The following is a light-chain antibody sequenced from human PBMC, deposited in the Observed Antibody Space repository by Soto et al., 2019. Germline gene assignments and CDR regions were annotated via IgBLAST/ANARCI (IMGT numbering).Light chain of an antibody. CDR3: QQYGSPPIT. CDR1: QDINTY. Sequence: EVVLTQSPATLSLSPGEKAILSCRASQDINTYLGWYQQKPGQPPRLLIYDASNRASGIPARFSGSGSGTDFTLTIDTLESEDFAVYYCQQYGSPPITFGQGTRLEIK. CDR2: DAS. V-gene: IGKV3-11*01. J-gene: IGKJ5*01.